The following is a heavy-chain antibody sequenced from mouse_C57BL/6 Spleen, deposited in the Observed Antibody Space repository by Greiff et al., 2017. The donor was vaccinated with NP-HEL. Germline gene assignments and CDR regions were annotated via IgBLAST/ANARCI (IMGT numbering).Heavy chain of an antibody. CDR2: INYDGSST. Sequence: EVKLVESEGGLVQPGSSMKLSCTASGFTFSDYYMAWVRQVPEKGLEWVANINYDGSSTYYLDSLKSRFIISRDNAKNIRYLQMSSLKSEDTATYYCAREGIEEDFDDWGEGTTLTVSA. J-gene: IGHJ2*01. CDR3: AREGIEEDFDD. V-gene: IGHV5-16*01. CDR1: GFTFSDYY.